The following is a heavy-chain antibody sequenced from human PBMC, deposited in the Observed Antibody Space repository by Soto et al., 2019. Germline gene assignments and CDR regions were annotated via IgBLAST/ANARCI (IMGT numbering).Heavy chain of an antibody. CDR2: VFYTGFT. CDR1: GGSISGSYYY. CDR3: ATSQKGYNWNYFDH. J-gene: IGHJ4*02. D-gene: IGHD1-20*01. Sequence: RPSETLSLTCAVSGGSISGSYYYWAWLRQSPGKGPVWMGSVFYTGFTSYNPSLESRVSVSVDTSKSQFSLKLSAVTAADTAVYYCATSQKGYNWNYFDHWGQGALVTVSS. V-gene: IGHV4-39*01.